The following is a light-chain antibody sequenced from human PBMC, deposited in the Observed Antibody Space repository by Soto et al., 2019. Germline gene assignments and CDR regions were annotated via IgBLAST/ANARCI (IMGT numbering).Light chain of an antibody. CDR2: EGS. J-gene: IGLJ2*01. V-gene: IGLV2-23*01. CDR1: SSHIGSFSL. Sequence: QSVLTQPASVSGSPGQSITISCTGTSSHIGSFSLVSWYQHHPGKAPKLIIYEGSKRPSGLSNRFSGSKSGNTASLTISGLQAEDEADYYCCSYVGSSIYVVFGGGTQLTVL. CDR3: CSYVGSSIYVV.